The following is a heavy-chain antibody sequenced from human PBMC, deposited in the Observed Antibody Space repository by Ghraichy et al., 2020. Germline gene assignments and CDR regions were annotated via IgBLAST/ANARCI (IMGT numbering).Heavy chain of an antibody. CDR1: GGSFSGYY. CDR3: ARIGSPIYYFDY. V-gene: IGHV4-34*01. CDR2: INHSGST. J-gene: IGHJ4*02. D-gene: IGHD2-21*01. Sequence: ESLNISCAVYGGSFSGYYWSWIRQPPGKGLEWIGEINHSGSTNYNPSLKSRVTISVDTSKNQFSLKLSSVTAADTAVYYCARIGSPIYYFDYWGQGTLVTVSS.